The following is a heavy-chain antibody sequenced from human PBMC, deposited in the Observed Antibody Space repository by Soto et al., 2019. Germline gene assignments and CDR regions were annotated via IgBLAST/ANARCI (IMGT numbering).Heavy chain of an antibody. V-gene: IGHV3-33*01. Sequence: QVQLVESGGGVVKPGRSLRLSCAASGFTFSSYGMHWVRQAPGKGLEWVAVIWNDGSNKYYADSVKGRFTISRDNSKNTLYLQINSLRAEDTAGYYCARDLGRYYSGGYYYVMDVGGQGTTVTVSS. CDR1: GFTFSSYG. CDR2: IWNDGSNK. CDR3: ARDLGRYYSGGYYYVMDV. D-gene: IGHD1-26*01. J-gene: IGHJ6*02.